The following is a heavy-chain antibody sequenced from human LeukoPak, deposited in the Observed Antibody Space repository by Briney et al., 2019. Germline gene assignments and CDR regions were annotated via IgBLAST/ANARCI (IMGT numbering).Heavy chain of an antibody. D-gene: IGHD4-17*01. V-gene: IGHV3-7*01. CDR1: GFTFSSYW. J-gene: IGHJ4*02. Sequence: GGSLRLSCAASGFTFSSYWMSWVRQAPGKGLKWVAHIKQDGSEKYYVDSVKGRFTISRDNAKNSLYLQMNSLRAEDTAVYYCARDRSFYGDHYFDYWGQGTLVTVSS. CDR2: IKQDGSEK. CDR3: ARDRSFYGDHYFDY.